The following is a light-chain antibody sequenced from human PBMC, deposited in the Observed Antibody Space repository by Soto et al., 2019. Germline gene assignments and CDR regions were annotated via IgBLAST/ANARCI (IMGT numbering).Light chain of an antibody. CDR1: QSVLYTSNNKNY. J-gene: IGKJ4*01. CDR3: QQYYSTPLT. Sequence: DIVMTQSPDSLAVSLGERATINCKSSQSVLYTSNNKNYLAWHQQKPGQPPKLLIYWASTRESGVPDRFSGSGSGTDFTLTISSLQAEDVAVYYCQQYYSTPLTFGGGTKVDI. CDR2: WAS. V-gene: IGKV4-1*01.